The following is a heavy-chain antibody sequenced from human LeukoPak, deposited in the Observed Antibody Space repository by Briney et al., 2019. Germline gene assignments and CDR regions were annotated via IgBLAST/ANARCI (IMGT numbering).Heavy chain of an antibody. Sequence: GGSLRLSCAASGFTFSNYMMHWVRQAPGKGLVWVSRIKSDGITITYADSVKGRFTISRDNAKNTLYLQMNSLRAEDTAVYYCLRDLNWSLDQWGQGTLVTVSS. CDR1: GFTFSNYM. J-gene: IGHJ4*02. CDR3: LRDLNWSLDQ. D-gene: IGHD1-20*01. V-gene: IGHV3-74*01. CDR2: IKSDGITI.